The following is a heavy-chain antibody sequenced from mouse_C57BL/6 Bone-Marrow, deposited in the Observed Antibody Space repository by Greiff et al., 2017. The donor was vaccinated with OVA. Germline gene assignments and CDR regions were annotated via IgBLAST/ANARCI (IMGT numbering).Heavy chain of an antibody. D-gene: IGHD4-1*01. J-gene: IGHJ3*01. CDR3: ARFLGRAY. V-gene: IGHV1-19*01. CDR1: GYTFTDYY. CDR2: INPYNGGT. Sequence: VQLQQPGTELVKPGASVKMSCKASGYTFTDYYMNWVKQSHGKSLEWIGVINPYNGGTSYNQKFKGKATLTVDKSSSTAYMELNSLTSEDSAVYYCARFLGRAYWGQGTLVTVSA.